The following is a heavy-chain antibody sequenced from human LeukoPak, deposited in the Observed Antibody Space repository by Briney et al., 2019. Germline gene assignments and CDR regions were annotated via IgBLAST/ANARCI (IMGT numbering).Heavy chain of an antibody. CDR3: AGAYYYDSSGYSR. CDR2: IYYSGST. D-gene: IGHD3-22*01. Sequence: SETLSLTCTVSGYSLSNAYYWSWIRQPPGKGLEWIGYIYYSGSTNYNPSLKSRVTISVDTSKNQFSLKLSSVTAADTAVYYCAGAYYYDSSGYSRWGQGTLVTVSS. CDR1: GYSLSNAYY. J-gene: IGHJ4*02. V-gene: IGHV4-61*01.